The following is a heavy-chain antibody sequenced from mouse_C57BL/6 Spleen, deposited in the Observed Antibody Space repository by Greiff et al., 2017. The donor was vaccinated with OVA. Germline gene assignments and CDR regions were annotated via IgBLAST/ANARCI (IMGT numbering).Heavy chain of an antibody. D-gene: IGHD2-5*01. J-gene: IGHJ1*03. V-gene: IGHV5-4*01. CDR3: ARDYSNGWYFDV. CDR2: ISDGGSYT. Sequence: EVKLMESGGGLVKPGGSLKLSCAASGFTFSSYAMSWVRQTPEKRLEWVATISDGGSYTYYPDNVKGRFTISRDNAKNNLYLQMSHLKSEDTAMYYCARDYSNGWYFDVWGTGTTVTVSS. CDR1: GFTFSSYA.